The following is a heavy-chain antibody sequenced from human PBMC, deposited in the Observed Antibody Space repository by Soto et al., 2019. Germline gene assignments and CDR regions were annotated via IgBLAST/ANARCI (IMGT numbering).Heavy chain of an antibody. CDR2: INPNSGGT. V-gene: IGHV1-2*04. Sequence: ASVKVSCKASGYTFTGYYMHWVRQAPGQGLEWMGWINPNSGGTNYAQKFQGWVTMTRDTSISTAYMELSRLRSDDTAVYYCARGISHYDILSGYYTGAFYIWGQGTMVPVSS. J-gene: IGHJ3*02. CDR1: GYTFTGYY. D-gene: IGHD3-9*01. CDR3: ARGISHYDILSGYYTGAFYI.